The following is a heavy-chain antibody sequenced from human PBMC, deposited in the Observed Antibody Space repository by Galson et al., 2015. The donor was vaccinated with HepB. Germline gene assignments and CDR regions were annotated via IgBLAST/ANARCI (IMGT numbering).Heavy chain of an antibody. Sequence: SVKVSCKASGYTFTSYSITWVRQAPGQGLEWMGWISGYNGNTNYAQKVQGRVTMTTDTSTSTAYIDLMSLRSDDTAMYYCARESNGIRTSWYYDYWGQGTLVTVAS. CDR1: GYTFTSYS. V-gene: IGHV1-18*04. CDR2: ISGYNGNT. D-gene: IGHD6-13*01. J-gene: IGHJ4*02. CDR3: ARESNGIRTSWYYDY.